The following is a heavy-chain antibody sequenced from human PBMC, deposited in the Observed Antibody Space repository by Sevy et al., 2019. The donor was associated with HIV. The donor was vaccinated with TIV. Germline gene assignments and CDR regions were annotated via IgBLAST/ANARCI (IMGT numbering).Heavy chain of an antibody. CDR2: LTGDGSKK. CDR3: VRDMSHTLGKGHNWFDL. V-gene: IGHV3-9*01. CDR1: GFVLEDFA. Sequence: GGSLRLSCVGSGFVLEDFAVHWVRRSPGKGLEWVSGLTGDGSKKFYEGSVKGRFTISRDNARNSLYLQMNNMKFDDTAFYYCVRDMSHTLGKGHNWFDLWGQGTLVTVSS. J-gene: IGHJ5*02.